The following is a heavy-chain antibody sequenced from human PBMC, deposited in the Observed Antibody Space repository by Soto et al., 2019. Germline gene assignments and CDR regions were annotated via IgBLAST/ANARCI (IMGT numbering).Heavy chain of an antibody. V-gene: IGHV3-23*01. CDR3: AKDPPWTVGPLAMDV. CDR2: TSGSGGSA. CDR1: GFSFSSYA. Sequence: EVQLLQSGGGLVQPGMSLRISCVASGFSFSSYAMSWVRQAPGKGLEWVSSTSGSGGSAYYADSVKGRFTIARDNSKNTLHLEVSSLRAEDTAVYYCAKDPPWTVGPLAMDVWGQGTTVTVSS. D-gene: IGHD3-10*01. J-gene: IGHJ6*02.